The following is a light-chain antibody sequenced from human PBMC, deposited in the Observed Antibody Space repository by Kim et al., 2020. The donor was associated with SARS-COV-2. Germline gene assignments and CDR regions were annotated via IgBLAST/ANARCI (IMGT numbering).Light chain of an antibody. J-gene: IGLJ2*01. CDR1: SSGVGGYDH. V-gene: IGLV2-14*03. CDR3: SSYTARTTLV. CDR2: DVN. Sequence: GRATTISCTGTSSGVGGYDHVSWHQQHPVEAPKLMIYDVNHRPSGVSNRFSGYKSGKTASLTISGLRAEDEADYYCSSYTARTTLVFGGGTQLTVL.